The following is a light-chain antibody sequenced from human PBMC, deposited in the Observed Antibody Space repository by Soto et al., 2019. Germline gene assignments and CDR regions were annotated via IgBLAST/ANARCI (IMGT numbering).Light chain of an antibody. J-gene: IGKJ3*01. Sequence: DIQMTQSPSSLSASVGDRVTITCRASQSISSHLNWYQHKPGKAPKLLIYGASTLQSGVPSRFSGSGSGTDFTLTIGSLQPEDFATYYCQQSFSTLIFTFGPGTKVHI. CDR3: QQSFSTLIFT. CDR1: QSISSH. CDR2: GAS. V-gene: IGKV1-39*01.